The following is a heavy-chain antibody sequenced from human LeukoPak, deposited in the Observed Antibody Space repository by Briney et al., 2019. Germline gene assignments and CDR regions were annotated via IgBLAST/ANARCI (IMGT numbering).Heavy chain of an antibody. D-gene: IGHD6-13*01. V-gene: IGHV3-23*01. J-gene: IGHJ4*02. CDR2: ISASGGST. CDR3: AKDRDSSSWYEYYFDC. CDR1: GFTFSSYA. Sequence: GESLKISCAASGFTFSSYAMSWVRQAPGKGLEWVSAISASGGSTYYADSVKGRFTISRDNSKNTLYLQMNSLRAEDTAVYYCAKDRDSSSWYEYYFDCWSQGTLVTVSS.